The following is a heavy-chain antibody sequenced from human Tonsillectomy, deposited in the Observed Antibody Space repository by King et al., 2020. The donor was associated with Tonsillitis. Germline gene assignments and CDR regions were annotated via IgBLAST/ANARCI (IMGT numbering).Heavy chain of an antibody. CDR1: GFTFGDYV. CDR2: IRSKAYGGTI. Sequence: EMQLVQSGGGLVQPGRSLRLSCRASGFTFGDYVMSWFRQAPGKGLEWVSFIRSKAYGGTIEYAASVKGRFTISRDDSKSIAYLQMNSLKTEDTAVYYCTREPPEEWELLSDYFDYWGQGTLVTVSS. V-gene: IGHV3-49*03. CDR3: TREPPEEWELLSDYFDY. J-gene: IGHJ4*02. D-gene: IGHD1-26*01.